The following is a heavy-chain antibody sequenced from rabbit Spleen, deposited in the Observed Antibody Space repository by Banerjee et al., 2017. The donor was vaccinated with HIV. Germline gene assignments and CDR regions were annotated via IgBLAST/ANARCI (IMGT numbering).Heavy chain of an antibody. Sequence: QSLEESGGGLVKPGGTLTLTCTASGFSFSNNYWICWVRQAPGKGLEWIACIYGGSSGSTYYATWAKGRFTCSKTSSTTVTLQMTSLTVADTATYFCARDTGSSFSSYGMDLWGPGTLVTVS. CDR3: ARDTGSSFSSYGMDL. D-gene: IGHD8-1*01. CDR2: IYGGSSGST. V-gene: IGHV1S40*01. J-gene: IGHJ6*01. CDR1: GFSFSNNYW.